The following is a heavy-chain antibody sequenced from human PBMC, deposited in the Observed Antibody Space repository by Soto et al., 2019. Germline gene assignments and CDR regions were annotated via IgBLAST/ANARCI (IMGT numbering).Heavy chain of an antibody. CDR1: GYTFTGYY. Sequence: GSVNVSCKASGYTFTGYYMHWVRQAPGQGLEWMGWINPNSGGTNYAQKFQGWVTMTRDTSISTAYMELSRLRSDDTAVYYCARSRITGTTAYYYGIDVWGHGTTVPVS. J-gene: IGHJ6*02. D-gene: IGHD1-20*01. V-gene: IGHV1-2*04. CDR2: INPNSGGT. CDR3: ARSRITGTTAYYYGIDV.